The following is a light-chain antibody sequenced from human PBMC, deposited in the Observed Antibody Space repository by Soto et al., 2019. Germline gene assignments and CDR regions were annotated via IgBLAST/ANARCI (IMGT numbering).Light chain of an antibody. CDR3: GAWDTSLSGGV. J-gene: IGLJ2*01. V-gene: IGLV1-51*02. CDR1: SSNIGSDF. CDR2: EDN. Sequence: QSVLTQPTSVSAAPGQKVTISCSGSSSNIGSDFVSWYQQLPGTAPKLLIYEDNKRPSGIPDRFSGSKSGTSATLGITGLQTGDEADYYCGAWDTSLSGGVFGGGTKVTVL.